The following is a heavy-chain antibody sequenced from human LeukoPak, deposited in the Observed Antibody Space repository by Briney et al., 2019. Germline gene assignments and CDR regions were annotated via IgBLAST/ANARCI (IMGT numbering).Heavy chain of an antibody. J-gene: IGHJ1*01. CDR1: GGTFSSYA. CDR2: IIPIFGTA. Sequence: SAKVSCKASGGTFSSYAISWVRQAPGQGLEWMGGIIPIFGTANYAQKFQGRVTITTDESTSTAYMELSSLRSEDTAVYYCARQDSSGYSEYFQHWGQGTLVTVSS. D-gene: IGHD3-22*01. CDR3: ARQDSSGYSEYFQH. V-gene: IGHV1-69*05.